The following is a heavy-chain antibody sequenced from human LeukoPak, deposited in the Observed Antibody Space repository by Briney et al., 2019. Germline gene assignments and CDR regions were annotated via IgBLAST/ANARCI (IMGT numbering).Heavy chain of an antibody. V-gene: IGHV3-73*01. CDR3: TTFSYGAPSY. J-gene: IGHJ4*02. CDR2: IRSKANSYAT. Sequence: GRSLKLSCAASGFTFSGSAMHWVRQASGKGLEWVGRIRSKANSYATAYAASVKGRFTISRDDSKNTAYLQMNSLKTEDTAVYYCTTFSYGAPSYWGQGTLVTVSS. CDR1: GFTFSGSA. D-gene: IGHD1-26*01.